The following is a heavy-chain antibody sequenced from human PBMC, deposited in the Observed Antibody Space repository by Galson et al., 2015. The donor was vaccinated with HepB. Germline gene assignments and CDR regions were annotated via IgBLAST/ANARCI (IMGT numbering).Heavy chain of an antibody. CDR1: GFTFSSYG. Sequence: SLRLSCAASGFTFSSYGMHWVRQAPGKGLEWVAVIWYDGSNKYYADSVKGRFTISRDNSKNTLYLQMNSLRAEDTAVYYCARSILGVLGWRGSEFGWFDPWGQGTLVTVSS. V-gene: IGHV3-33*01. D-gene: IGHD3-3*01. J-gene: IGHJ5*02. CDR3: ARSILGVLGWRGSEFGWFDP. CDR2: IWYDGSNK.